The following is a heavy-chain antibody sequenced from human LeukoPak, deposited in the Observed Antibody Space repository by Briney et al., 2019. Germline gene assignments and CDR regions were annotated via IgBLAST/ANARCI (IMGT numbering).Heavy chain of an antibody. CDR3: ARRYSVSYFDRVGVFDI. D-gene: IGHD1-26*01. J-gene: IGHJ3*02. V-gene: IGHV7-4-1*02. Sequence: ASVTVSCKAYGYTFTSYAMNWVRQAPGQGLEWMGWINTNTGNPTYAQGFTGRFVFSSDTSVSPAYLQISSLKTKDTAVYYCARRYSVSYFDRVGVFDIWGEGTMVTVCS. CDR2: INTNTGNP. CDR1: GYTFTSYA.